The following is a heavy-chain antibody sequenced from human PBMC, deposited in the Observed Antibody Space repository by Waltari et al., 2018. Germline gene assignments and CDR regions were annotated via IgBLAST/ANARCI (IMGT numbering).Heavy chain of an antibody. CDR1: GFSFKDFP. J-gene: IGHJ4*02. CDR3: AKDLDGDWIEAFYFDY. CDR2: ISGSGGTS. D-gene: IGHD4-17*01. Sequence: EVQLLESGGTSQQLGESLRLSCSASGFSFKDFPMPWVRQAPGKGREWVASISGSGGTSFYADSVKGRFTISRDNYRNTLYLQMSGLRAADTAFYYCAKDLDGDWIEAFYFDYWGRGTLVTV. V-gene: IGHV3-23*01.